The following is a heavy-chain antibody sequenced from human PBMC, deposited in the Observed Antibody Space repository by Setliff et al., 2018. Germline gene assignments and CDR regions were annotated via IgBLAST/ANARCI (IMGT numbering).Heavy chain of an antibody. D-gene: IGHD3-3*01. J-gene: IGHJ6*03. CDR3: AREQTMEWLLYGANYFYYMDV. CDR1: GFTFSTYW. V-gene: IGHV3-7*01. Sequence: HPGGSLRLSCAASGFTFSTYWMSWARQAPGKGLEWVANIKEDGSEKYYVDSVEGRFTTSRDNAKNALYLQVNSLRAEDTAVYYCAREQTMEWLLYGANYFYYMDVWGKGTTVTVSS. CDR2: IKEDGSEK.